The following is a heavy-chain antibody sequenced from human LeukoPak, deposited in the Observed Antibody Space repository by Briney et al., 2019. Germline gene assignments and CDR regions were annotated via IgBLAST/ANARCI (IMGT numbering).Heavy chain of an antibody. V-gene: IGHV1-3*01. CDR3: ARVRCSGYDTIYYFDY. CDR2: INASNGNT. Sequence: ASVKVSCKASGYTFTSYAMHWVRQAPGQRLEWMGWINASNGNTKYSQKFQGRVTITRDTSASTAYMELSSVRSEDTAVYYCARVRCSGYDTIYYFDYWGQGTLVTVSS. CDR1: GYTFTSYA. J-gene: IGHJ4*02. D-gene: IGHD3-9*01.